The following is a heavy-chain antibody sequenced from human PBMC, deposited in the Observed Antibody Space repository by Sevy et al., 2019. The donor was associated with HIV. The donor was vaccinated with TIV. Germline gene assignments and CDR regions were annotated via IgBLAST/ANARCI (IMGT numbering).Heavy chain of an antibody. V-gene: IGHV3-9*01. J-gene: IGHJ4*02. CDR3: AKEDTAMVSFCHY. Sequence: GGSLRLSCAASGFTFDDYAMHWVRQAPGKGLEWVSGISWNSGSIGSADSAKGRFTISRDNAKNSLYLQMNSLRAEDTALYYCAKEDTAMVSFCHYWGQGTLVTVSS. CDR1: GFTFDDYA. CDR2: ISWNSGSI. D-gene: IGHD5-18*01.